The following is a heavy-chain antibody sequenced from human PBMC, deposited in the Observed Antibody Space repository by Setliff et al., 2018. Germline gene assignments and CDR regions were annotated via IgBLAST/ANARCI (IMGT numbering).Heavy chain of an antibody. Sequence: PGGSLTLSFAASGFTFSNAWMSWVRQAPGKGLEWVGRIKSNGDFGTTDYAAPVKGRFTISRDDSRNTLYLQMNSLKTEDTAVYYCTTGSVCVGDCYSGRLNYWGQGTLVTVSS. D-gene: IGHD2-21*02. CDR3: TTGSVCVGDCYSGRLNY. V-gene: IGHV3-15*01. J-gene: IGHJ4*02. CDR1: GFTFSNAW. CDR2: IKSNGDFGTT.